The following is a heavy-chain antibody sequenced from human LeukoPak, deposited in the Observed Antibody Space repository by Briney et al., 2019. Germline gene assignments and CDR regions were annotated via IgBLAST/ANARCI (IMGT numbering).Heavy chain of an antibody. J-gene: IGHJ4*02. D-gene: IGHD3-22*01. CDR2: IYDSVNT. Sequence: SETLSLTCTVSGGSISSYYWSWIRQSPGKGLEWIGYIYDSVNTNYNPSLESRVTISVDTSKKRFSLKLTSVTAADTAVYYCARVRRYYDSSGYPSRLFDYWGQGTLVTVSS. CDR3: ARVRRYYDSSGYPSRLFDY. CDR1: GGSISSYY. V-gene: IGHV4-59*01.